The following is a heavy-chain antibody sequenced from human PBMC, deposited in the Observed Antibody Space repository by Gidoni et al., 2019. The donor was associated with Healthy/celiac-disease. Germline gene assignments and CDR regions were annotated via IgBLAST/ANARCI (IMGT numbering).Heavy chain of an antibody. CDR1: GYTFTSYG. Sequence: QVQLVQSGAEGKKPGASVKVSCKASGYTFTSYGISWVRQAPGQGREWMGWISAYNGNTNYAQKLQGRVTMTTDTSTSTAYMELRSLRSDDTAVYYCARDYTDSSGYYSDAFDIWGQGTMVTVSS. J-gene: IGHJ3*02. CDR3: ARDYTDSSGYYSDAFDI. CDR2: ISAYNGNT. D-gene: IGHD3-22*01. V-gene: IGHV1-18*01.